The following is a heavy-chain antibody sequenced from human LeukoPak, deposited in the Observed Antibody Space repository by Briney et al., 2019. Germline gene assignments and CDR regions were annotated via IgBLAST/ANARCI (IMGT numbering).Heavy chain of an antibody. CDR3: ARDYCSRTSCLFDY. CDR1: GYTFTGYH. J-gene: IGHJ4*02. V-gene: IGHV1-2*06. D-gene: IGHD2-2*01. Sequence: ASVKVSCKASGYTFTGYHMHWVRQAPGQGLEWMGRVNPNSGDTNYAQKFQGRVTMTRDTSISTAYMELSRLRSDDTAVYYCARDYCSRTSCLFDYWGQGTLVTVSS. CDR2: VNPNSGDT.